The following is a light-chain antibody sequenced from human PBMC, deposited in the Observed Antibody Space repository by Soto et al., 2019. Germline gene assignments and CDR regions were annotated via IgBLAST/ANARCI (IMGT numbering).Light chain of an antibody. CDR1: QSVSSSY. V-gene: IGKV3-20*01. J-gene: IGKJ1*01. CDR3: QKYVRSPWT. CDR2: GAS. Sequence: EIVLPQSPGTLSLSPGESSTLSCRASQSVSSSYLAWYQQKPGQATRLLMYGASIRTSGIPDRFSGSGSGTDFTLTISRLEPEEFAVYYCQKYVRSPWTVGKGNKVDIK.